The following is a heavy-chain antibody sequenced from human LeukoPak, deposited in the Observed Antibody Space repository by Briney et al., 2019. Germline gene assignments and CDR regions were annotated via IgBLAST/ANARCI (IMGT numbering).Heavy chain of an antibody. CDR1: GFTFSSYV. J-gene: IGHJ4*02. CDR3: AREANYYDSSGYSPPTLDF. V-gene: IGHV3-23*01. CDR2: ISGSGRDA. Sequence: PGGSLRLSCAASGFTFSSYVMSWVRQAPAKRLEWVSAISGSGRDAYYADSVTGRFIISKENSKDTLFLQINSLGADDTAVYYCAREANYYDSSGYSPPTLDFWGQGTLVTVSS. D-gene: IGHD3-22*01.